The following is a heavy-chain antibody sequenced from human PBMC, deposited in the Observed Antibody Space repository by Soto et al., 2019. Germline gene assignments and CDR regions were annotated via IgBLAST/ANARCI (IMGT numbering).Heavy chain of an antibody. D-gene: IGHD6-19*01. V-gene: IGHV3-33*01. Sequence: QVQLVESGGGVVQPGRSLRLSCAASGFTFSSYGMHWVRQAPGKGLEWVAVIWYDGSNKYYADSVKGRFTISRDNSKNTLYLQMNSLRAEDTAVYYCARRVAVAAYSGLGAFDIWGQGTMVTVSS. CDR1: GFTFSSYG. J-gene: IGHJ3*02. CDR2: IWYDGSNK. CDR3: ARRVAVAAYSGLGAFDI.